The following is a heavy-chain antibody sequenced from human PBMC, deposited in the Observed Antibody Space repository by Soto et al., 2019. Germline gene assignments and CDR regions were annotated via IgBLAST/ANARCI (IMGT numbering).Heavy chain of an antibody. J-gene: IGHJ4*02. D-gene: IGHD3-22*01. Sequence: QVQLVESGGGVVQPGRSLRLSCVASGFTFSDYGMHWVRQAPGKGLEWVALIWFDGSKKSYADSVKGRVTISRDNAKNTLFLQMHSLSADDTAVYYCASDLPLNYYDSTGHGVYWGQGTRVTVSP. CDR2: IWFDGSKK. V-gene: IGHV3-33*01. CDR3: ASDLPLNYYDSTGHGVY. CDR1: GFTFSDYG.